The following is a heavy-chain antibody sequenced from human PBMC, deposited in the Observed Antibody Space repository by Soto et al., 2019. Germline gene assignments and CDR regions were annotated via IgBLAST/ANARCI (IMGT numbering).Heavy chain of an antibody. CDR2: IYYSGST. CDR1: GGSISSYY. CDR3: ARVSLYDINWFDP. D-gene: IGHD3-16*01. Sequence: PSETLSLTCTVSGGSISSYYWSWIRQPPGKGLEWIGYIYYSGSTNYNPSLKSRVTISVDTSKNQFSLKLSSVTAADTAVYYCARVSLYDINWFDPWGQGTLVTVSS. J-gene: IGHJ5*02. V-gene: IGHV4-59*01.